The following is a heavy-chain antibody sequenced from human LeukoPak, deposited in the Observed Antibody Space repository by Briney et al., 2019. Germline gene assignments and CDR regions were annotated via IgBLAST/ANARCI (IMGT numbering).Heavy chain of an antibody. V-gene: IGHV1-69*06. J-gene: IGHJ4*02. D-gene: IGHD6-13*01. Sequence: GASVKVSCKASGYTFTSYAMNWVRQAPGQGLEWMGGIIPIFGTANYAQKFQGRVTITADKSTSTAYMELSSLRSEDTAVYYCARSDSSNAGDFDYWGQGTLVTVSS. CDR3: ARSDSSNAGDFDY. CDR2: IIPIFGTA. CDR1: GYTFTSYA.